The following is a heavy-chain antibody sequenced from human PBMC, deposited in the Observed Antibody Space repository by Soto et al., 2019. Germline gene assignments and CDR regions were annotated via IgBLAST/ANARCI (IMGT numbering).Heavy chain of an antibody. CDR3: ASWNSWAFDI. Sequence: GGSLRLSCAASGFTFSSYNMNWVRQAPGKGLEWVSYISISGRTTYYADSVKGRFTISRDNAKNSLYLQMNSLRAEDTAVYYCASWNSWAFDIWGQGTMVTVSS. J-gene: IGHJ3*02. D-gene: IGHD1-1*01. V-gene: IGHV3-48*01. CDR2: ISISGRTT. CDR1: GFTFSSYN.